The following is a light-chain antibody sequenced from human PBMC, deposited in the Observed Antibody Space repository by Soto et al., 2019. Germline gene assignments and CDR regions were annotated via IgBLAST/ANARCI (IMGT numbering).Light chain of an antibody. CDR2: DVR. Sequence: QSALTQPASVSGSPGQSITISCTGTSRDIGGYNYISWYQQHPGKAPKFIIYDVRNRPSGVSNRFSGSRSGSTASLPISGLRAEDEADYYCSSYTSSSTLIFGGGTKLTVL. V-gene: IGLV2-14*03. J-gene: IGLJ2*01. CDR3: SSYTSSSTLI. CDR1: SRDIGGYNY.